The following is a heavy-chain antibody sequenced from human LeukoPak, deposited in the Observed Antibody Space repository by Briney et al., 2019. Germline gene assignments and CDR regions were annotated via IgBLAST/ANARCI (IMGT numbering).Heavy chain of an antibody. V-gene: IGHV3-23*01. J-gene: IGHJ6*02. Sequence: PGGSLRLSCAASGFTFSSYAMSWVRQAPGKGLEWVSGISGSGASTYYADSVKGRFTISRDNSKNTLYLQMNSLRAEDTAMYYCARGPIVVTYYYYGMDVWGQGTTVTVSS. CDR3: ARGPIVVTYYYYGMDV. D-gene: IGHD3-22*01. CDR1: GFTFSSYA. CDR2: ISGSGAST.